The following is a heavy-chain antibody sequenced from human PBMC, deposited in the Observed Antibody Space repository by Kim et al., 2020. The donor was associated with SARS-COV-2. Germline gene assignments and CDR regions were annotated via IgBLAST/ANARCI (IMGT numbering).Heavy chain of an antibody. CDR2: VGAYNGDT. D-gene: IGHD4-17*01. V-gene: IGHV1-18*01. CDR3: ARDRGYGDDTFDY. Sequence: SVKVSCKASGYTFTSYGISWVRQAPGQGLEWLGWVGAYNGDTNYAQNLQGRVTLTTDTSTSTAFLELRSLRSDDTAVYFCARDRGYGDDTFDYWGQGTLVTVSS. CDR1: GYTFTSYG. J-gene: IGHJ4*02.